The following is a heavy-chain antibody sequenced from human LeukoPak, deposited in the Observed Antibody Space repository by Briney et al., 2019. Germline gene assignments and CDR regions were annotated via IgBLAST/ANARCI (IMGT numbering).Heavy chain of an antibody. CDR3: ARHQPELWGSYRDDAFDI. J-gene: IGHJ3*02. Sequence: SETLSLTCTVSGGSISSSSYYWGWIRQPPGKGLEWIGSIYYSGSTYYNPSLKSRVTISVDTSKNQFSLKLSSVTAADTAVYYCARHQPELWGSYRDDAFDIWGQGTMVTVSS. D-gene: IGHD3-16*02. CDR1: GGSISSSSYY. CDR2: IYYSGST. V-gene: IGHV4-39*01.